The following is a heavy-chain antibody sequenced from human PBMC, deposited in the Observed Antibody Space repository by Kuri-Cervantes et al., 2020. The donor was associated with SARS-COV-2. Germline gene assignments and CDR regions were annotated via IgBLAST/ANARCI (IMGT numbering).Heavy chain of an antibody. CDR2: INQSGST. J-gene: IGHJ5*02. V-gene: IGHV4-34*01. CDR1: GGSSSGYY. CDR3: AREALVDPRYNWFDP. D-gene: IGHD2-15*01. Sequence: SETLSLTCAVFGGSSSGYYWGWIRRPPGKGLEWIGEINQSGSTSYSPSLKSRLTISVDTSENQFSLKLSSVTAADTAVYYCAREALVDPRYNWFDPWGQGTRVTVSS.